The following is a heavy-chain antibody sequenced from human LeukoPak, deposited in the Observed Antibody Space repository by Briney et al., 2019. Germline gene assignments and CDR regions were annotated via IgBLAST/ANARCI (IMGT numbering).Heavy chain of an antibody. CDR2: ISGSGVYK. J-gene: IGHJ4*02. Sequence: GGSLRLSCAASGFTFSSFVMSWVRQAPGKGLEWVSSISGSGVYKYYTDSAKVRFTISRDNSKNTLYVQMNSLRAEDTAVYYCAKVSCTGGTCSSYDSWGQGTLATVSS. CDR3: AKVSCTGGTCSSYDS. CDR1: GFTFSSFV. V-gene: IGHV3-23*01. D-gene: IGHD2-8*02.